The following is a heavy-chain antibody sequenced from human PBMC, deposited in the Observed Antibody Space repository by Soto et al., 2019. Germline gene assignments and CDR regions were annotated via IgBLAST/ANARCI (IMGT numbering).Heavy chain of an antibody. V-gene: IGHV1-69*02. D-gene: IGHD2-15*01. CDR2: IIPILGIA. CDR1: GGTFSSYT. J-gene: IGHJ4*02. CDR3: VSHCSGGSCYHY. Sequence: QVQLVQSGAEVKKPGSSVKVSCKASGGTFSSYTISWVRQAPGQGLEWMGRIIPILGIANYAQKFQGRVTITEDKSXSTAYXEXXXLXXEXTAVYYCVSHCSGGSCYHYWCQGTLVTVSS.